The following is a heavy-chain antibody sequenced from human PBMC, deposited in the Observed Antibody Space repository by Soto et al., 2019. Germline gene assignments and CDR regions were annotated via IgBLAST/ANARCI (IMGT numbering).Heavy chain of an antibody. CDR2: MNPNSGNT. CDR3: ARGGFRAADTDAFDI. V-gene: IGHV1-8*01. J-gene: IGHJ3*02. Sequence: ASVKVSCKASGYTFTSYDINWARQATGQGLEWMGWMNPNSGNTGYAQKFQGRVTMTRNTSISTAYMELSSLRSEDTAVYYCARGGFRAADTDAFDIWGQGTMVTVS. D-gene: IGHD6-13*01. CDR1: GYTFTSYD.